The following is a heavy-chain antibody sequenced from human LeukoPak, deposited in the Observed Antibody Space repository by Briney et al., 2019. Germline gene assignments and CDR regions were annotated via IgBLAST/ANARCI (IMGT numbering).Heavy chain of an antibody. CDR2: IYHSGST. J-gene: IGHJ4*02. CDR1: GYSISSGYY. D-gene: IGHD3-10*01. V-gene: IGHV4-38-2*01. Sequence: SETLSFTCAVSGYSISSGYYWGWIRQPPGKGLEWIGSIYHSGSTYYNPSLKSRVTISVDTPKNQFSLKLSSVTAADTAVYYCARVVTMVRGWGQGTLVTVSS. CDR3: ARVVTMVRG.